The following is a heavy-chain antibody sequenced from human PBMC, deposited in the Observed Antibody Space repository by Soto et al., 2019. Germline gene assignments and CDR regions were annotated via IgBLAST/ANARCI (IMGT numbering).Heavy chain of an antibody. Sequence: EVQLVESGGGLVQPGGSLRLSCGASGFTFYTYWMNWVRQAPGMGLEWVANIKSDGSEKYYVDSVKGRFTISRDNTKNSMYLQMTSRGAADTAMYHGLPDQGGWWGQGTLVTVSS. CDR3: LPDQGGW. D-gene: IGHD6-19*01. CDR1: GFTFYTYW. CDR2: IKSDGSEK. V-gene: IGHV3-7*01. J-gene: IGHJ4*02.